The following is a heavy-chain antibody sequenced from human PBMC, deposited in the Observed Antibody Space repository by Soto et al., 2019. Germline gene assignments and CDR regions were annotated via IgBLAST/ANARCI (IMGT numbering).Heavy chain of an antibody. CDR1: GNIFTSND. J-gene: IGHJ5*02. Sequence: QVQLVQSGAEVKKPGDSVKVSCKASGNIFTSNDIYWVRQATGQGLEWMGWMNPKSGDTGYAQKFQDRLVLTRDTSTSTAYMEVTSLTYEDTGVYYCARGRPGGGVKRSWFDPWGQGTLVTVSS. V-gene: IGHV1-8*02. D-gene: IGHD2-8*02. CDR3: ARGRPGGGVKRSWFDP. CDR2: MNPKSGDT.